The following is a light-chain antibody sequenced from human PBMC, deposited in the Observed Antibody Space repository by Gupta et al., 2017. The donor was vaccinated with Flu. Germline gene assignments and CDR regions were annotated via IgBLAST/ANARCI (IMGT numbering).Light chain of an antibody. Sequence: VSWYQQHPGKAPKLMMFDVSKRASGVHDRFSGYKEGNTGGRRREGRKEEDEADYYCCSYAGSYTYILVGGTKRTVL. J-gene: IGLJ2*01. CDR3: CSYAGSYTYI. V-gene: IGLV2-11*01. CDR2: DVS.